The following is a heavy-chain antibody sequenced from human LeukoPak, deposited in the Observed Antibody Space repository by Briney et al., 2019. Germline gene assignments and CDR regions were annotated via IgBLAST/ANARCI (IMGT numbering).Heavy chain of an antibody. V-gene: IGHV4-34*01. Sequence: PSETLSLTCAVYGGSFSGYYWSWIRQPPGKGLEWIGEINRSGSTNYNPSLKSRVTISVDTSKNQFSLKLSSVTAADTAVYYCAREQWLAYYFDYWGQGTLVTVSS. CDR3: AREQWLAYYFDY. D-gene: IGHD6-19*01. CDR1: GGSFSGYY. CDR2: INRSGST. J-gene: IGHJ4*02.